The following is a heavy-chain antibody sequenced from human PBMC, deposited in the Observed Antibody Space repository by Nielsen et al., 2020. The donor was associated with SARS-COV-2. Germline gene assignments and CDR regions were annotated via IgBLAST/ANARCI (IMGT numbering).Heavy chain of an antibody. Sequence: GESLKISCAASGFTFTSYAMAWVRQAPGKGLEWVSTITASGDYTYYADSVKGRFTISRDNAKNSLYLQMDSLRAEDTAIYFCARENSARPTRASDVWGQGTLVTVSS. V-gene: IGHV3-23*01. CDR2: ITASGDYT. D-gene: IGHD2-21*01. J-gene: IGHJ3*01. CDR3: ARENSARPTRASDV. CDR1: GFTFTSYA.